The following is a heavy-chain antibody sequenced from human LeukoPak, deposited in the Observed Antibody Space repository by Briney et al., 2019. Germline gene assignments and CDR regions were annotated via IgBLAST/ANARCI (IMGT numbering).Heavy chain of an antibody. D-gene: IGHD6-19*01. CDR1: GLTFISIY. CDR3: AGDAHSSSWYDH. Sequence: GGSRRLPCPVSGLTFISIYIIWVPQAPGKGQEGVSFIYSDGNTYYADSVKGRFTLSRDSSRNTLYLQMNSLRVDDTAVYYCAGDAHSSSWYDHWGQGTLVTVSS. J-gene: IGHJ5*02. V-gene: IGHV3-53*01. CDR2: IYSDGNT.